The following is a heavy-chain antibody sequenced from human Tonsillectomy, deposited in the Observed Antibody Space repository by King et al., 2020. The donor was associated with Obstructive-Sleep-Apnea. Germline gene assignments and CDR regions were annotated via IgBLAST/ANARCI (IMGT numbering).Heavy chain of an antibody. CDR1: GFTFSDYY. V-gene: IGHV3-11*06. D-gene: IGHD3-9*01. Sequence: VQLVESGGGLVKPGGSLRLSCAASGFTFSDYYMNWIRQAPGKGLEWVSFISDASSFTNYADCVTGRFTISRDNAKNSLYLQMNSLRAEDTAEYYCARRDNYNSLTTFRGGMDVWGQGTTVTVSS. CDR2: ISDASSFT. J-gene: IGHJ6*02. CDR3: ARRDNYNSLTTFRGGMDV.